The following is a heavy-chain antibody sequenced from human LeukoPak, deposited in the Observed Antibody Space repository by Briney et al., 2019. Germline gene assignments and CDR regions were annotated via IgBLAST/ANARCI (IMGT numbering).Heavy chain of an antibody. V-gene: IGHV3-23*01. D-gene: IGHD1-7*01. CDR1: GFTFSSYA. Sequence: GGSLRLSCAASGFTFSSYAMSWVRQAPGKGLDWVSAISDSGGSSYYADSVRGRFTISRDNSKNTLYLQMNSLRAEDTAVYYCAEAPPGTKVSFDYWGQGTLVTVSS. CDR2: ISDSGGSS. J-gene: IGHJ4*02. CDR3: AEAPPGTKVSFDY.